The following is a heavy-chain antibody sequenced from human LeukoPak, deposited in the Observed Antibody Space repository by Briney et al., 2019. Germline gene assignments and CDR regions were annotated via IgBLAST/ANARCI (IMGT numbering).Heavy chain of an antibody. J-gene: IGHJ4*02. V-gene: IGHV1-69*05. CDR1: GGTFSGYA. CDR2: IIPIFGTA. CDR3: ARDEGMRTSVRFVDF. D-gene: IGHD5/OR15-5a*01. Sequence: SVKVSCKASGGTFSGYAISWVRQAPGQGLEWMGGIIPIFGTANYAQKFQGRVTVTTDTSTSTAYMELRSLKSDDTAVYYCARDEGMRTSVRFVDFWGQGTLVTVSS.